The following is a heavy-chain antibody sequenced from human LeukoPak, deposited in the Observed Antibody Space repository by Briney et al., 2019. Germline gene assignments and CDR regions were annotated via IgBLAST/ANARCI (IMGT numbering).Heavy chain of an antibody. CDR3: ARTAGAAPYWAFDY. D-gene: IGHD6-19*01. CDR2: IKQDGSEK. V-gene: IGHV3-7*01. CDR1: GFTFSSNW. Sequence: GGSLRLSCAASGFTFSSNWMSWVRQAPGKGLEWVANIKQDGSEKYYVDAVKGRVTISRDNAKNSLYLQMNSLRAEDTAVYYCARTAGAAPYWAFDYWGQGTLVTVSS. J-gene: IGHJ4*02.